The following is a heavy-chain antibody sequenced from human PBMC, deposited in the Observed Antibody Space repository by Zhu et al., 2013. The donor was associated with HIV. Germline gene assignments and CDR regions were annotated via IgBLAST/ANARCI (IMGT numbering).Heavy chain of an antibody. D-gene: IGHD1-26*01. Sequence: VQLVQSGAEVKKPGSSVKVSCKASGGTFSSYAISWVRQAPGQGLEWMGGIIPIFGTANYAQKFQGRVTITADESTSTAYMELSSLRSEDTAVYYCARMQAGPLVGATPGAFDIWGQGTNGHRLF. V-gene: IGHV1-69*01. J-gene: IGHJ3*02. CDR1: GGTFSSYA. CDR3: ARMQAGPLVGATPGAFDI. CDR2: IIPIFGTA.